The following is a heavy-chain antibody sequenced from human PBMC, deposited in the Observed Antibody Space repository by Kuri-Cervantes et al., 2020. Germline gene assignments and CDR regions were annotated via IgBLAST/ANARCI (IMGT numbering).Heavy chain of an antibody. D-gene: IGHD4-17*01. CDR1: GFTFSSYD. CDR3: ARDGLYGDYLVYYYYYGMDV. CDR2: IGTAGDT. J-gene: IGHJ6*02. Sequence: GGSLRLSCAASGFTFSSYDMHWVRRATGKGLEWVSAIGTAGDTYYPGSVKGRFTISRENAKNSLYLQMNSLRAGDTAVYYCARDGLYGDYLVYYYYYGMDVWGQGTTVTVSS. V-gene: IGHV3-13*01.